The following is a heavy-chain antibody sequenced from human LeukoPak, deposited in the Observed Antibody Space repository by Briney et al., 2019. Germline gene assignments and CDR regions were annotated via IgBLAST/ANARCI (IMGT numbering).Heavy chain of an antibody. CDR2: ISNDGSDK. CDR1: GFTFSSYG. CDR3: AKGTVIVGYYFDS. D-gene: IGHD3-22*01. Sequence: GGSLRLSCAASGFTFSSYGIHWVGQAPGKGLEWVAVISNDGSDKSYADSVKGRFTISRDNSKNTLYLQMNSLRAEDTAVYFCAKGTVIVGYYFDSWGQGTLVTVSS. J-gene: IGHJ4*02. V-gene: IGHV3-30*18.